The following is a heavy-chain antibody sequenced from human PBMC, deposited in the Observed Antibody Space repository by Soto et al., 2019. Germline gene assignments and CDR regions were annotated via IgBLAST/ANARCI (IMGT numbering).Heavy chain of an antibody. D-gene: IGHD6-13*01. V-gene: IGHV3-21*04. Sequence: GGSLRLSCAASGFTFSSYSMNWVRQAPGKGLEWVSSISSSSSYIYYADSVKGRFTISRDNAKNSLYLQMNSLRAEDTAVYYCAKIAAAGDAFDIWGQGTMVTV. J-gene: IGHJ3*02. CDR3: AKIAAAGDAFDI. CDR2: ISSSSSYI. CDR1: GFTFSSYS.